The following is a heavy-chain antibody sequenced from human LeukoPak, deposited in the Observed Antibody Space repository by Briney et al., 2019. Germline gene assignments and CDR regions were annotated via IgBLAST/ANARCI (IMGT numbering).Heavy chain of an antibody. J-gene: IGHJ6*02. Sequence: SETLSLTCAVYGGSFSGYYWSWIRQPPGKGLRWIGEINHSGSTNYNPSLKSRVTISVDTSKNQFSLKLSSVTAADTAVYYCARYDILTGYPGGMDVWGQGTTVTVSS. CDR3: ARYDILTGYPGGMDV. V-gene: IGHV4-34*01. CDR1: GGSFSGYY. CDR2: INHSGST. D-gene: IGHD3-9*01.